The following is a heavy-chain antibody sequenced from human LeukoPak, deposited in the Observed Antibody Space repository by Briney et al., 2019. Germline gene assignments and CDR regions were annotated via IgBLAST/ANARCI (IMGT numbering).Heavy chain of an antibody. Sequence: PGGSLRLSCAASGFPFSSYAMSWVRQAPGKGLEWVSSISGRGGSTYYADSVKGRFTISRDNSKNTLYLQMNSLRAEDTAVYYCAKDNKWELPFVFDYWGQGTLVTVSS. D-gene: IGHD1-26*01. CDR3: AKDNKWELPFVFDY. J-gene: IGHJ4*02. CDR1: GFPFSSYA. CDR2: ISGRGGST. V-gene: IGHV3-23*01.